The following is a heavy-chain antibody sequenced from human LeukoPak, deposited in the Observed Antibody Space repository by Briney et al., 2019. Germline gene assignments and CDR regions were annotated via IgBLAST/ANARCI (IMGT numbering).Heavy chain of an antibody. V-gene: IGHV3-53*01. CDR2: IYGGGST. Sequence: PGGSLRLSCAASGFTFSSNWMSWVRQAPGKGLEWVSLIYGGGSTYYGDSVKGRFTISRDNSKNTLYLQMNSLRAEDTALYYCARGGDVVGSSRSAFDIWGQGTMVTVS. J-gene: IGHJ3*02. D-gene: IGHD2-21*01. CDR3: ARGGDVVGSSRSAFDI. CDR1: GFTFSSNW.